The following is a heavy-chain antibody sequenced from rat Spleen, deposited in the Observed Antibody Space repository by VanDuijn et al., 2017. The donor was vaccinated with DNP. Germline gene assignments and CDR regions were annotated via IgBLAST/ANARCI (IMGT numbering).Heavy chain of an antibody. CDR2: ITTSGGST. CDR1: GFTFSNYD. V-gene: IGHV5S13*01. Sequence: EVQLVESGGGLVQPGRSLRLSCAASGFTFSNYDMAWVRQAPTKGLEWVASITTSGGSTYYRDSVKGRFTVSRDDAKNTQYLQMDSLRSEDTATYYCTRWGFMDAWGQGTSVTVSS. CDR3: TRWGFMDA. D-gene: IGHD4-3*01. J-gene: IGHJ4*01.